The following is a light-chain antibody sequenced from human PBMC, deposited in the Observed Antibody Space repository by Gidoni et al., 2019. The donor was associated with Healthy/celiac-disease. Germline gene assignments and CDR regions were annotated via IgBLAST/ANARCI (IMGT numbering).Light chain of an antibody. V-gene: IGLV1-36*01. CDR1: SSNIGNNA. J-gene: IGLJ3*02. CDR2: YDD. CDR3: AAWDDSLNGPV. Sequence: QSVLTQPPSVSEAPRQRVTISCSGSSSNIGNNAVNWDQQLPGKAPKLLIYYDDRLPSGVSDRFSGSKSGTSASLAISGLQSEDEADYYCAAWDDSLNGPVFGGGTKLTVL.